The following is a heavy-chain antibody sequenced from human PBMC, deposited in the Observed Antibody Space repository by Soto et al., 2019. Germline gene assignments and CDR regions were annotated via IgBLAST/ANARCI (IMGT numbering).Heavy chain of an antibody. D-gene: IGHD2-21*02. J-gene: IGHJ6*02. CDR2: IYPGDSDT. Sequence: PGESLKISCKGSGYSFTSYWIGWVRQMPGKGLEWMGIIYPGDSDTRYSPSFQGQVTISADKSISTAYLQWSSLEASDTAMYYCARGKAYCGGDGYDYYYYGMDVWGQGTTVTVSS. CDR3: ARGKAYCGGDGYDYYYYGMDV. V-gene: IGHV5-51*01. CDR1: GYSFTSYW.